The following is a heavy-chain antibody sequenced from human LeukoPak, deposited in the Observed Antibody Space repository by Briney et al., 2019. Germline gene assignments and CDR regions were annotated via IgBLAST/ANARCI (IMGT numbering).Heavy chain of an antibody. CDR2: ISTYNGNT. CDR1: PDTFLNYG. CDR3: ARDRYYDFWSGSKYYFDY. Sequence: GASVKVSCKASPDTFLNYGMSWVRQAPGQGPEWLGWISTYNGNTNSAQKFQGRVTMTTDTSTSTAYMELRGLRSDDTAVYYCARDRYYDFWSGSKYYFDYWGQGTLVTVSS. J-gene: IGHJ4*02. V-gene: IGHV1-18*01. D-gene: IGHD3-3*01.